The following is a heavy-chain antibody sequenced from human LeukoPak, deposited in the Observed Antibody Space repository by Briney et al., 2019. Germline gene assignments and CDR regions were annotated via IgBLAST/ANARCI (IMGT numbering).Heavy chain of an antibody. D-gene: IGHD3-3*01. Sequence: GGSLRLSCAASGFTFSGYNMNWVRQAPGKGLEWVSSISSSSSYIYYADSVKGRFTISRDNAKNSLYLQMNSLRAEDTAVYYCASSSDRDYDFWSGYPLGYWGQGTLATVSS. CDR1: GFTFSGYN. V-gene: IGHV3-21*01. CDR2: ISSSSSYI. CDR3: ASSSDRDYDFWSGYPLGY. J-gene: IGHJ4*02.